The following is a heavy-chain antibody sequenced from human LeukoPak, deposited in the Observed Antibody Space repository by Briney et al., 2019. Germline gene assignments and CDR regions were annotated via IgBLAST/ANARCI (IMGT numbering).Heavy chain of an antibody. D-gene: IGHD3-10*01. J-gene: IGHJ4*02. V-gene: IGHV1-8*01. CDR1: GYTFTSYD. CDR3: ARAKPTKRLYYSFGY. Sequence: ASVKVSCKASGYTFTSYDINWVRQATGQGLGWMGWMNPNSGNTGYAQKFQGRVTMTRNTSISTAYMELSSLRSEDTAVYYCARAKPTKRLYYSFGYWGQGTLVTVSS. CDR2: MNPNSGNT.